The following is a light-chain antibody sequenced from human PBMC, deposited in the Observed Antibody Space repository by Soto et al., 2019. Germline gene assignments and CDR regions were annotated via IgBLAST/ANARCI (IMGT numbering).Light chain of an antibody. Sequence: EIVLTQSPVTLSLSPGERATLSCRASQSVSSYLAWYQQKPGQAPRLVIYDGSNRATGIPARFSGSGSGTNFTLTISSLEPEDFAVYYCQQRSKWLTFGGGTKVDI. CDR1: QSVSSY. CDR3: QQRSKWLT. CDR2: DGS. V-gene: IGKV3-11*01. J-gene: IGKJ4*01.